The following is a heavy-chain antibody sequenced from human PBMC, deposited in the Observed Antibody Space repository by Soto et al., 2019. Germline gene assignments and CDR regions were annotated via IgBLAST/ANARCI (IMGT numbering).Heavy chain of an antibody. V-gene: IGHV1-3*01. D-gene: IGHD3-16*01. CDR1: GYTFTSYA. Sequence: ASVKVSCKASGYTFTSYAMHWVRQAPGQRLEWMGWINAGNGNTKYSQKFQGRVTITRDTSASTAYMELSSLRSEDTAVYYCARGELMGNWFDPWGQGTLVTVS. CDR3: ARGELMGNWFDP. CDR2: INAGNGNT. J-gene: IGHJ5*02.